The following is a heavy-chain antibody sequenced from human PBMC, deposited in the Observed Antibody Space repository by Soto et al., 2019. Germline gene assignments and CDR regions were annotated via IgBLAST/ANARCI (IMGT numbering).Heavy chain of an antibody. J-gene: IGHJ4*02. V-gene: IGHV4-34*01. D-gene: IGHD1-26*01. CDR1: GGSFTGSY. Sequence: SETLSLTCAFSGGSFTGSYCTWIRQSPGKGLEWIGEINHAGTTSYSPSLKSRVTISIDTSKNQFSLKLTSVTAADTAVYYCAKWDVGPPTLLAYWGQGSHVTVSS. CDR3: AKWDVGPPTLLAY. CDR2: INHAGTT.